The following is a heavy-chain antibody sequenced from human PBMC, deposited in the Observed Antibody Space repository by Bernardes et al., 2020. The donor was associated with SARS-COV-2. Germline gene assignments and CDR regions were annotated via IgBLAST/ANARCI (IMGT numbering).Heavy chain of an antibody. CDR1: GYTFTNHG. Sequence: ASVKAPWKSSGYTFTNHGINWVRQAPGQGLEWIAWNGVYNCITKLAGKFQGRVTMTTDTSKSTAYLELESLTSDDTAVYYCARDTSCRDDYWGQGTLVSVSS. CDR2: NGVYNCIT. D-gene: IGHD2-2*01. J-gene: IGHJ4*02. CDR3: ARDTSCRDDY. V-gene: IGHV1-18*01.